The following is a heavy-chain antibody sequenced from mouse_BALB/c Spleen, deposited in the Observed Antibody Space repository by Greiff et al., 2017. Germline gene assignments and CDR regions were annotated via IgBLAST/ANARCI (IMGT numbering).Heavy chain of an antibody. Sequence: EVQLVESGGDLVKPGGSLKLSCAASGFTFSSYGMSWVRQTPDKRLEWVATISSGGSYTYYPDSVKGRFTISRDNAKNTLYLQMSSLKSEDTAMYYCARQGDGYYPYAMDYWGQGTSVTVAS. CDR3: ARQGDGYYPYAMDY. D-gene: IGHD2-3*01. J-gene: IGHJ4*01. CDR1: GFTFSSYG. V-gene: IGHV5-6*01. CDR2: ISSGGSYT.